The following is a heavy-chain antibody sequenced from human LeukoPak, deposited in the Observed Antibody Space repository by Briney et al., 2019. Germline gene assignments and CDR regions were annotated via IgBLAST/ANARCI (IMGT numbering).Heavy chain of an antibody. Sequence: GGSLRLSCAASGFTFSSCSMNWVRQAPGKGLEWVSSISSSSSYIYYADSVKGRFTISRDNAKNSLYLQMNSLRAEDTAVYYCARSIAARELNWFDPWGQGTLVTVSS. CDR3: ARSIAARELNWFDP. V-gene: IGHV3-21*01. CDR2: ISSSSSYI. CDR1: GFTFSSCS. D-gene: IGHD6-6*01. J-gene: IGHJ5*02.